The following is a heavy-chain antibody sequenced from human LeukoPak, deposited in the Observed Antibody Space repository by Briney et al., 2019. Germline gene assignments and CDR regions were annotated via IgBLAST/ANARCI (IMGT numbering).Heavy chain of an antibody. V-gene: IGHV3-23*01. D-gene: IGHD3-10*01. CDR2: ISGSGGST. Sequence: GGSLRLSCAASGFTFSSYSMNWVRQAPGKGLEWVSAISGSGGSTYYADSVKGRFTISRDNSKNTLYLQMNSLRAEDTAVYYCAKVLLWLGELYGEYYFDYWGQGTLVTVSS. J-gene: IGHJ4*02. CDR3: AKVLLWLGELYGEYYFDY. CDR1: GFTFSSYS.